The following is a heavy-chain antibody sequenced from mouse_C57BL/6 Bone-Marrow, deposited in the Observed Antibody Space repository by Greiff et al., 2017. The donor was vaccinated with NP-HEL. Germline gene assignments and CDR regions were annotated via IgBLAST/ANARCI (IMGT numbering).Heavy chain of an antibody. CDR3: ARFTLSRATNAMDY. CDR2: IYPSDGST. V-gene: IGHV1-85*01. CDR1: GYTFTSYD. Sequence: QVQLQQSGPELVKPGASVKLSCKASGYTFTSYDINWVKQRPGQGLAWIGWIYPSDGSTKYNEKFKGKATLTVDTSYSTAYMELHSLTSEDSSVYFCARFTLSRATNAMDYWGQGTSVTVSS. D-gene: IGHD3-1*01. J-gene: IGHJ4*01.